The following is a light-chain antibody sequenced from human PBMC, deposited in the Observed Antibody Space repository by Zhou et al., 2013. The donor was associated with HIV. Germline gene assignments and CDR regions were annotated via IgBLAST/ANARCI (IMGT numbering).Light chain of an antibody. CDR3: QKYNSAPRT. CDR1: RSLLHTDGHNY. V-gene: IGKV2-28*01. J-gene: IGKJ1*01. CDR2: LGS. Sequence: DIVVTQSPFSLPVTPGEPASISCRSSRSLLHTDGHNYLDWYLQKPGQSPQLLIYLGSNRPSGVPDRFSGSGSGTDFTLTISSLQPEDVATYYCQKYNSAPRTFGQGTRVDIK.